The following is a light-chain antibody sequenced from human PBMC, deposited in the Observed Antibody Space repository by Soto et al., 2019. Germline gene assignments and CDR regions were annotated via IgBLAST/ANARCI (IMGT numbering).Light chain of an antibody. J-gene: IGKJ1*01. CDR3: QQYYSYPWT. Sequence: DIQMTQSPSSLSASVGGRFTITCRASQGIRNDLGWYQQKPGKAPKLLIYAASTLQSGVPSRFSGSGSGTDFTLTISCLQSEDFATYYCQQYYSYPWTFGQGTKVDI. CDR2: AAS. V-gene: IGKV1-17*01. CDR1: QGIRND.